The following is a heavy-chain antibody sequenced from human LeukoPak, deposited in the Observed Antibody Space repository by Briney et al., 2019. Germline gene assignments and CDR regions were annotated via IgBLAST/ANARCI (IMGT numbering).Heavy chain of an antibody. D-gene: IGHD5-18*01. V-gene: IGHV3-23*01. Sequence: GGSLRLSCAASGFTFSIYAMSWVRQTPGKGLEWVSSISGSGGSTYYADSVKGRFTISRDNSKNTLYLQMDSLRAEDTAIYYCANRIQLFYWGQGTLVTVSS. CDR2: ISGSGGST. CDR3: ANRIQLFY. J-gene: IGHJ4*02. CDR1: GFTFSIYA.